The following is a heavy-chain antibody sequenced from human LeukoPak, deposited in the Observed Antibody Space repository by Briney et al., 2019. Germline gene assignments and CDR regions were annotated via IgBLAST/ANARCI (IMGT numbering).Heavy chain of an antibody. V-gene: IGHV3-21*01. CDR1: GFTFSSYS. Sequence: GGSLRLSCAASGFTFSSYSMNWVRQAPGKGLEWVSSISSSSSCIYYADSVKGRFTISRDNAKNSLYLQMNSLRAEDTAVYYCAKGGNEDGDAALNYWGQGTLVTVSS. D-gene: IGHD4-17*01. CDR2: ISSSSSCI. J-gene: IGHJ4*01. CDR3: AKGGNEDGDAALNY.